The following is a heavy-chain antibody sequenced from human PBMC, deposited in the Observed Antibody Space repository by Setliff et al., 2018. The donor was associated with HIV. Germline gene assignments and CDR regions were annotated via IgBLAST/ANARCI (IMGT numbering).Heavy chain of an antibody. D-gene: IGHD3-10*01. Sequence: PSETLSLTCTVSGGSISSGSYYWSWIRQPAGKGLEWIGHIHTSGSTKYNPSLKSRVTISADTSKNQFSLNLSSVTAAETGVYYCARVGYHGSGRYSFDYWGQGTLVTVSS. J-gene: IGHJ4*02. CDR1: GGSISSGSYY. CDR2: IHTSGST. CDR3: ARVGYHGSGRYSFDY. V-gene: IGHV4-61*09.